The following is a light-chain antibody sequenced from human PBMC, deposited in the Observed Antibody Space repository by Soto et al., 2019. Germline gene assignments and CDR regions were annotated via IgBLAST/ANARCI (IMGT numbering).Light chain of an antibody. V-gene: IGKV3D-15*01. Sequence: EIVMTQSPATLSVSPGERATLSCRASQSVSSNLAWYQQKPGQAPRLLIYGASTRATGIPARFSGSGSGTEFTLLISSLQSEDVAAYYCQQYNNWPPWTFGPGTKVEIK. CDR1: QSVSSN. CDR3: QQYNNWPPWT. J-gene: IGKJ1*01. CDR2: GAS.